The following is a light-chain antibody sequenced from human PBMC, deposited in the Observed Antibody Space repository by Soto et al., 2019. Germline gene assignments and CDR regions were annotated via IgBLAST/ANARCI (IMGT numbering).Light chain of an antibody. Sequence: ELVLTQSPGTLSLSPGARATLSCKTSQSRGSNFLAWYQHTPGQAPRLPIYASSNRATGIPDRFIVIASGTDFTLTINRLEPEDFAVDDCQLYGISPHFGQGTRLEIK. CDR2: ASS. V-gene: IGKV3-20*01. J-gene: IGKJ5*01. CDR1: QSRGSNF. CDR3: QLYGISPH.